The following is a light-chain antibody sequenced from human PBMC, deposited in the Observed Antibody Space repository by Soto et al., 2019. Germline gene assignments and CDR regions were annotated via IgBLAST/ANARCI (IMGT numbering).Light chain of an antibody. Sequence: DIVMTQSPDSLAVSLGERATINCKSSQSVLYSSDNKNYFAWFQQKPRQPPKLLIYWASTRASGVPDRFSGSGSGTDFTLTISSLQAEDVAVSYCHQHYDVPFTFGPGTKVEIK. CDR3: HQHYDVPFT. CDR1: QSVLYSSDNKNY. J-gene: IGKJ3*01. CDR2: WAS. V-gene: IGKV4-1*01.